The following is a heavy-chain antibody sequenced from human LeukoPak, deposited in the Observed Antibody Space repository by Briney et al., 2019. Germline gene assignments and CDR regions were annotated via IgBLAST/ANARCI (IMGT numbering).Heavy chain of an antibody. CDR2: IQYTGTT. CDR1: GGSLISHY. CDR3: ARGLVGGKYNYGPYFDS. Sequence: SETLSLTCTVSGGSLISHYWSWIRQPPGKSLEWIGYIQYTGTTNYNPSLKSRVTMSVDTSKRQFSLSLTSVSAADTAVYFCARGLVGGKYNYGPYFDSWGQGTLVTVSS. J-gene: IGHJ4*02. D-gene: IGHD5-18*01. V-gene: IGHV4-59*11.